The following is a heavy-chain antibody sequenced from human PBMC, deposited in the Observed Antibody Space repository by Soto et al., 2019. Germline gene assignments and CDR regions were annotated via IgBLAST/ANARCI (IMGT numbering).Heavy chain of an antibody. CDR2: IYYSGST. V-gene: IGHV4-59*01. J-gene: IGHJ6*03. CDR3: ARENDFWSGYYTGGPDYYYYYMDV. Sequence: SETLSLTCTVSGGSISSYYWSWIRQPPGKGLEWIGYIYYSGSTNYNPSLKSRVTISVDTSKNQFSLKLSSVTAADTAVYYCARENDFWSGYYTGGPDYYYYYMDVWGKGTTVTVSS. D-gene: IGHD3-3*01. CDR1: GGSISSYY.